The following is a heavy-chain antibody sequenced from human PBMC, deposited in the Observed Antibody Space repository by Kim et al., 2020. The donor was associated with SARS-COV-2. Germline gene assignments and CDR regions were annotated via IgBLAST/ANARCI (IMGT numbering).Heavy chain of an antibody. CDR3: ARELLPSYYYYYGMDV. Sequence: GGSLRLSCAASGFPLSTYGMHWVRQAPGRGLEWVAVTSYDGSTKNYAASVKGRFTISRDNSKNTLYLQMNSLRAEDSAVYYCARELLPSYYYYYGMDVWGQGTTVTVSS. V-gene: IGHV3-33*05. D-gene: IGHD3-22*01. J-gene: IGHJ6*02. CDR1: GFPLSTYG. CDR2: TSYDGSTK.